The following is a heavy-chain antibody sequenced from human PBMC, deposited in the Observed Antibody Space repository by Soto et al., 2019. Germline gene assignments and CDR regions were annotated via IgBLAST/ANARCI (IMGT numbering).Heavy chain of an antibody. CDR1: GYSFTSYG. V-gene: IGHV1-18*01. D-gene: IGHD2-2*01. CDR3: ARDLTIVPATHPRLENYGMDV. CDR2: ISPYNGHT. Sequence: QVQLVQSAGEVKKPGASVKVSCKASGYSFTSYGISWVRRAPGQGLEWMGWISPYNGHTQFVQRFQGRGTMTTDTSTKTAYMELRNRRADDTAHYYCARDLTIVPATHPRLENYGMDVWGQGTTVSVSS. J-gene: IGHJ6*02.